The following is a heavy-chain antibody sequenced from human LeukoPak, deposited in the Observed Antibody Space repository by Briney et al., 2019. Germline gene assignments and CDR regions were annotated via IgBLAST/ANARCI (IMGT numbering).Heavy chain of an antibody. J-gene: IGHJ4*02. CDR2: INQDGSEK. D-gene: IGHD3-22*01. V-gene: IGHV3-7*01. Sequence: GGSLRLSCAASGFTFSNYWMSWVRQAPGKGLEWVANINQDGSEKYYVDSVKGRFTISRDNAKNSVYLEMNSLRVEDTAVYFCARAPYFESSGPLWGQGTLVTVSS. CDR3: ARAPYFESSGPL. CDR1: GFTFSNYW.